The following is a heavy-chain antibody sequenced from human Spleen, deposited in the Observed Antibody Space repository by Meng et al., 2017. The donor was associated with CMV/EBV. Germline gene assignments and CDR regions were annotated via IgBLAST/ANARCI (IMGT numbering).Heavy chain of an antibody. V-gene: IGHV3-30*09. Sequence: SGFPFGSYGMNWVRQAPGKGLEWVAVISYDGSSEYYADSVKGRFAISRDNSRNTLHLQMNSLRVEDTALYFCARDWDNYRSGTAVDRWGQGTLVTVSS. CDR3: ARDWDNYRSGTAVDR. J-gene: IGHJ5*02. D-gene: IGHD3-16*02. CDR1: GFPFGSYG. CDR2: ISYDGSSE.